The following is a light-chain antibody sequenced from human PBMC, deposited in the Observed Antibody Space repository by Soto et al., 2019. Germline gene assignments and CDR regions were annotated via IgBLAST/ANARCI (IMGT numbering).Light chain of an antibody. CDR2: EVN. Sequence: QSVLTQPPSASGSPGQSVTISCTGTSGDVGGYKYVSWYQQHPGKAPKLMIFEVNKRPSGVPDRFSGSKSGNTASLTVSGLQAEDEADYYCSSYAGINNLGVFGTGTKVTVL. J-gene: IGLJ1*01. CDR3: SSYAGINNLGV. CDR1: SGDVGGYKY. V-gene: IGLV2-8*01.